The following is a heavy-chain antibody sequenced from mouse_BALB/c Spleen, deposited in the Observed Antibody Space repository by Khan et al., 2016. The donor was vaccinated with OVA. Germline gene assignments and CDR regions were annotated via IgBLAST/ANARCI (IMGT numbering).Heavy chain of an antibody. CDR3: ASEGDGGGLAY. CDR2: ISNRGTTT. CDR1: GFTFTDYY. J-gene: IGHJ3*01. V-gene: IGHV5-12*02. Sequence: EVELVESGGGFMQPGGSLTLSCATSGFTFTDYYMYWVRQTPEKRLEWVAYISNRGTTTYYSDTVRGRFTISRDNAKNTLYLQMSRLKSEDTAIXYCASEGDGGGLAYWGQGTLVTVSA. D-gene: IGHD1-1*02.